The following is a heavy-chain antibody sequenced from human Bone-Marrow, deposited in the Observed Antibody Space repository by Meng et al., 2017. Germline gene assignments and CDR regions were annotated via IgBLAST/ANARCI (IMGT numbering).Heavy chain of an antibody. D-gene: IGHD3-22*01. CDR3: ARGLRGYYDSSGSFDY. Sequence: QVQLQESGPGLVKPSETLFLTCTVSGGSITNYYWTWFRQPPGKRLEWIGYIRHSGSAAYDHSLKSRVTISVDTSKNQFSLKLSSVTAADTAVYYCARGLRGYYDSSGSFDYWGQGTLVTVSS. J-gene: IGHJ4*02. CDR1: GGSITNYY. CDR2: IRHSGSA. V-gene: IGHV4-59*08.